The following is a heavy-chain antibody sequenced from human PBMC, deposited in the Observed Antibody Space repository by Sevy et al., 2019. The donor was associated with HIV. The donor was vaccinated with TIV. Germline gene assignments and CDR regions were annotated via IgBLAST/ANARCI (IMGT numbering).Heavy chain of an antibody. J-gene: IGHJ5*02. Sequence: GASVKVSCKASGGTFSSYAISWVRQAPGQGLEWMGGIIPIFGTANYAQKFQGRVTITADESTSTAYMELSSLRSEDTAVYYCARGCSSTSCYTGFVNNWFDPWGQGTLVTVSS. D-gene: IGHD2-2*02. V-gene: IGHV1-69*13. CDR2: IIPIFGTA. CDR3: ARGCSSTSCYTGFVNNWFDP. CDR1: GGTFSSYA.